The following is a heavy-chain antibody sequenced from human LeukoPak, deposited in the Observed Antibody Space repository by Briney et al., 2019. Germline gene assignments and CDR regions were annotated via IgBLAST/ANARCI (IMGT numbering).Heavy chain of an antibody. CDR3: AREGTLSCDY. D-gene: IGHD2-15*01. CDR1: GFTFSSYS. V-gene: IGHV3-48*01. J-gene: IGHJ4*02. CDR2: ISSSSSTI. Sequence: GGSLRLSCAASGFTFSSYSMNWVRQAPGKGLEWVSYISSSSSTIYYADSVKGRFTISRDNAKNSLYLQMNSLGAEDTAVYYCAREGTLSCDYWGQGTLVTVSS.